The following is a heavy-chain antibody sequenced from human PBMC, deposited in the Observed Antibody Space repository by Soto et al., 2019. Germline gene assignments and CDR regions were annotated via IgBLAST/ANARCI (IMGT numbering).Heavy chain of an antibody. CDR2: MNRNSGNT. CDR1: GYTFTSDD. V-gene: IGHV1-8*01. Sequence: QVQLVQSGAEVKKPGASVKVSCKASGYTFTSDDINWVRQATGQGLEWMGWMNRNSGNTGYAQKSQGRVTMTWNTSRNTAYMELSSLRAEDTAVYYCARERRLGIDGMDVWGQGATVTVSS. D-gene: IGHD6-13*01. CDR3: ARERRLGIDGMDV. J-gene: IGHJ6*02.